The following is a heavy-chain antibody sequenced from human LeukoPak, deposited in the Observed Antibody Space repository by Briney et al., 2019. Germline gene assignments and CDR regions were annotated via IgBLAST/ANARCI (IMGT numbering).Heavy chain of an antibody. CDR1: GFSFSTSY. CDR3: ARGPNSNWSGLDF. Sequence: GGSLRLSCAASGFSFSTSYMNWVRQAPGKGLEWVSAISGSGGSTYYADSVKGRFTISRDNSKNTLYLQMNSLRAEDTAVYYCARGPNSNWSGLDFWGRGTLLTVSS. J-gene: IGHJ4*02. CDR2: ISGSGGST. V-gene: IGHV3-23*01. D-gene: IGHD6-6*01.